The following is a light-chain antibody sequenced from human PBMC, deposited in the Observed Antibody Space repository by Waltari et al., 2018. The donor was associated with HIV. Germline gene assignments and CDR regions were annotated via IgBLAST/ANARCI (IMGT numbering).Light chain of an antibody. CDR2: EGS. V-gene: IGLV2-23*03. Sequence: QSALTQPASVSGSPGQSITISCTGTSSDVGSYNLVSWYQQHPGKAPKLMIYEGSKRPSGVSNRFSDSKSGNTASLTISGPPAEDEADYYCCSYAGSSTFVVFGGGTKLTVL. CDR3: CSYAGSSTFVV. CDR1: SSDVGSYNL. J-gene: IGLJ2*01.